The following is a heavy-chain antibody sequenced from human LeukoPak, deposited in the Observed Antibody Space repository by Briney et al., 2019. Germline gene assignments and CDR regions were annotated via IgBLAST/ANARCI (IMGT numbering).Heavy chain of an antibody. CDR2: IWFDGSNK. V-gene: IGHV3-33*06. CDR1: GLTFSTYG. J-gene: IGHJ4*02. D-gene: IGHD2-15*01. Sequence: PGRPVTLPCAASGLTFSTYGMLWARQATGKGLEWVADIWFDGSNKFYADYVKGRFPISRDHSNNTLYLQLNSLRVDDRVMYYCAKDIGGRLLPEEGGEGSLVTVST. CDR3: AKDIGGRLLPEE.